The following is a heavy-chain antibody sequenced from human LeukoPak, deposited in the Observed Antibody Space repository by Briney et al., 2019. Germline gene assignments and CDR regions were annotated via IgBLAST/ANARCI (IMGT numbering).Heavy chain of an antibody. V-gene: IGHV3-74*01. D-gene: IGHD6-13*01. J-gene: IGHJ4*02. Sequence: GGSLRLSCAASGFTFSSYWMHWVRQAPGKGLVWVSRINSDGSSTSYADSVKGRFTISRDNTKNTLYLQMNSLRAEDTAVYYCARSGGYSSSWSIFDYWGQGTLVTVSS. CDR3: ARSGGYSSSWSIFDY. CDR1: GFTFSSYW. CDR2: INSDGSST.